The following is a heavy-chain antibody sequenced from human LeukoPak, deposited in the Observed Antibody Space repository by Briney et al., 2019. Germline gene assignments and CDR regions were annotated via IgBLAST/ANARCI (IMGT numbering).Heavy chain of an antibody. J-gene: IGHJ3*02. V-gene: IGHV3-48*03. D-gene: IGHD3-22*01. CDR2: ISSSGSTI. CDR3: ARSHYYDIRRGGAFDI. Sequence: PGGSLRLSCAASGFTFSSYEMNWVRQAPGKGLEWVSYISSSGSTIYYADSVKGRFTISRDNAKNSLYLQMNSLRAEDTAVYYCARSHYYDIRRGGAFDIWGQGTMVTVSS. CDR1: GFTFSSYE.